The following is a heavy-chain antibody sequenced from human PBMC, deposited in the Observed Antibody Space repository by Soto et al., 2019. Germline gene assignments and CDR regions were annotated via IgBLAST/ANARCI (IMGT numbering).Heavy chain of an antibody. V-gene: IGHV1-3*01. Sequence: ASVKVSCKASGYTFTIYAMHCVLQSPGQRLEWMGWINAGNGNTKYSQKFQGRVTITRDTSASTAYMGLSSLRSEDTAVYYCARELRQLWFGYWGQGTLVTVSS. CDR1: GYTFTIYA. CDR3: ARELRQLWFGY. D-gene: IGHD5-18*01. J-gene: IGHJ4*02. CDR2: INAGNGNT.